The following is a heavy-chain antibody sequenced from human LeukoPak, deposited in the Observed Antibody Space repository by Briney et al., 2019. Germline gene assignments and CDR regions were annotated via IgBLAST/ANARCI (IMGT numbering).Heavy chain of an antibody. CDR1: GGSISSSNW. D-gene: IGHD3-16*02. CDR2: IYHSGST. CDR3: ARAMITFGGVIVLQNDAFDI. Sequence: PSETLSLTCAVSGGSISSSNWWSWVRPPPGKGLEWIGEIYHSGSTNYNPSLKSRVTISVDKSKNQFSLKLSSVTAADTAVYYCARAMITFGGVIVLQNDAFDIWGQGTMVTVSS. J-gene: IGHJ3*02. V-gene: IGHV4-4*02.